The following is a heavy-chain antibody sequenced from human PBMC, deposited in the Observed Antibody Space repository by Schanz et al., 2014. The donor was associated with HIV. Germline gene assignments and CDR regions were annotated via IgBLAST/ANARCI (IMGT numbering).Heavy chain of an antibody. J-gene: IGHJ4*02. V-gene: IGHV3-30*18. CDR1: GFTFSSYG. Sequence: QVQVVESGGGVVQPGRSLRLSCATSGFTFSSYGMHWVRQAPGKGLEWVAGISYDGRNKYYADSVKGRFTIPRDNSKNTLYLQMNSLRAEDTAVYYCAKDPNDREKAFDYWGQGTLVTVSS. D-gene: IGHD3-22*01. CDR2: ISYDGRNK. CDR3: AKDPNDREKAFDY.